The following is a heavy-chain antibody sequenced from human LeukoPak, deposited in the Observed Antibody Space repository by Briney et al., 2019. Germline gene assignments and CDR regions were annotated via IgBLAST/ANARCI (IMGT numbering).Heavy chain of an antibody. CDR2: FDPEDGET. V-gene: IGHV1-24*01. CDR1: GYTLTELS. D-gene: IGHD2-2*01. CDR3: ATVEGYCSSTSCYLYAFDI. Sequence: ASVKVSCKVSGYTLTELSMHWVRQAPGKGLEWMGGFDPEDGETIYAQKFQGRVTMTEDTSTDTAYTELSSLRSEDTAVYYCATVEGYCSSTSCYLYAFDIWGQGTMVTVSS. J-gene: IGHJ3*02.